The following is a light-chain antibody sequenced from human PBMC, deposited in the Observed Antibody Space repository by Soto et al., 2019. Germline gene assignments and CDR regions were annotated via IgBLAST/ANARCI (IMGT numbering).Light chain of an antibody. CDR2: EGN. V-gene: IGLV6-57*04. CDR1: SGSIASNY. J-gene: IGLJ2*01. CDR3: QSYDSSTVV. Sequence: LTQPHSVSESPGKTVIISCTRSSGSIASNYVQWYQQRPGSVPTTVIYEGNQRPSGVPDRFSGSTDGSSNSASLTISGLQTEDEADYYCQSYDSSTVVFGGGTKVTVL.